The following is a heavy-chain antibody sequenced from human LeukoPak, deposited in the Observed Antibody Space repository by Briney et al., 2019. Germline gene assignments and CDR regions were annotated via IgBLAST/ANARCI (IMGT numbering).Heavy chain of an antibody. CDR1: GGSFSGYY. V-gene: IGHV4-34*01. D-gene: IGHD1-26*01. Sequence: ASETLSLTCAVYGGSFSGYYWSWIRQPTEKGLEWIGEINHSGSTNYNPSLKSRVTISVDTSKNQFSLKLSSVTAADTAVYYCASGGGIIDYWGQGTLVTVSS. J-gene: IGHJ4*02. CDR2: INHSGST. CDR3: ASGGGIIDY.